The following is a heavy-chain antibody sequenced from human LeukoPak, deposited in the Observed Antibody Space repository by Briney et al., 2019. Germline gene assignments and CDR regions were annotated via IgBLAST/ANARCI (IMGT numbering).Heavy chain of an antibody. Sequence: SETLSLTCTISGGSVGSGGYYWSWIRQPPGKGLEWIGEINHSGSTNYNPSLKSRVTISVDTSKNQFSLKPSSVTAADTAVYYCAGGIAAAGPRGYYMDVWGKGTTVTVSS. CDR3: AGGIAAAGPRGYYMDV. V-gene: IGHV4-61*08. D-gene: IGHD6-13*01. CDR2: INHSGST. CDR1: GGSVGSGGYY. J-gene: IGHJ6*03.